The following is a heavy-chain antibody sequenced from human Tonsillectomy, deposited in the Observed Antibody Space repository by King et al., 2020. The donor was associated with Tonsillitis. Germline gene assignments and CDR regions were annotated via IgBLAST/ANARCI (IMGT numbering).Heavy chain of an antibody. Sequence: QLVQSGAEVKKPGASLKVSCEASGYTFTAYSVHWVRQAPGQGLEWMGWINPNSGGTHYAQKFQGRVTMTRDMSISTAYMELSRLRSDDTAVYYCARTDIALDYWGQGTLVTVSS. CDR2: INPNSGGT. D-gene: IGHD5-12*01. V-gene: IGHV1-2*02. CDR1: GYTFTAYS. CDR3: ARTDIALDY. J-gene: IGHJ4*02.